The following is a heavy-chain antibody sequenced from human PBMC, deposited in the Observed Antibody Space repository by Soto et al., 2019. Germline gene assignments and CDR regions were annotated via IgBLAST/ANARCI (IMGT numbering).Heavy chain of an antibody. V-gene: IGHV4-30-2*01. J-gene: IGHJ3*02. CDR3: ALFLGGRRGSRDTLVI. CDR1: DGSLSSGGYF. CDR2: IYHSGST. Sequence: SQTCSLPCGVSDGSLSSGGYFWSWLRQPPEKGLEWIGYIYHSGSTYYNPSLKSRVTISVDRSKNQFSLKLSSVTAADTAVYYCALFLGGRRGSRDTLVIWA. D-gene: IGHD3-10*01.